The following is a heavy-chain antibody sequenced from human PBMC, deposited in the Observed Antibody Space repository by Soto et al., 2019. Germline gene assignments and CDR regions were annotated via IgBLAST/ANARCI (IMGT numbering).Heavy chain of an antibody. V-gene: IGHV1-18*04. J-gene: IGHJ4*02. CDR2: ISGYNGNT. D-gene: IGHD3-3*01. Sequence: QAQLVQSGAEVKKPGASVKVSCKASSHTFISHVITWVRQDPGQGLEWIGWISGYNGNTEYAQKVQGRVTLTTDTYTSTAYMEMRSLSSDDTAIYYCARDRGTYYVFFRPYSPPDYWGQGTIVTVSS. CDR3: ARDRGTYYVFFRPYSPPDY. CDR1: SHTFISHV.